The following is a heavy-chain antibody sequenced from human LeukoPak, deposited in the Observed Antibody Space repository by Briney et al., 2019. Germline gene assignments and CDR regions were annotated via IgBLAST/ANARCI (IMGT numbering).Heavy chain of an antibody. D-gene: IGHD3-22*01. CDR2: ISGSGGST. J-gene: IGHJ4*02. Sequence: GGSLRLSCAASGFTFSSYAMSWVRQAPGKGLEWVSAISGSGGSTYYADSVKGRFTISRDNSKNTLYLQMNSLRAEDTAVYYCAKDRSRYYYDSKGYYFDYWGQGTLVTVSS. V-gene: IGHV3-23*01. CDR1: GFTFSSYA. CDR3: AKDRSRYYYDSKGYYFDY.